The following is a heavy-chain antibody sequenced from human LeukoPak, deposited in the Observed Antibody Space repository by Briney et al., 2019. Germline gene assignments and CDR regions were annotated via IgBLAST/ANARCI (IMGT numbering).Heavy chain of an antibody. V-gene: IGHV4-34*01. D-gene: IGHD3-3*01. Sequence: SETLSLTCAVYGGSFSGYYWSWIRQPPGKGLEWVGEINHSGSTNYNPSLKSGGTISVETSKNQFSLKLSSVTAADTAVYYCARGRYDFWSGPNVCDYWAQGTRVTVSS. CDR3: ARGRYDFWSGPNVCDY. J-gene: IGHJ4*02. CDR1: GGSFSGYY. CDR2: INHSGST.